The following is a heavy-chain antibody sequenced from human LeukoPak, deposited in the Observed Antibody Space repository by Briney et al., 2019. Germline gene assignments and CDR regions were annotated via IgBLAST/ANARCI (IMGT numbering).Heavy chain of an antibody. CDR1: GGSFSAYY. J-gene: IGHJ4*02. V-gene: IGHV3-11*01. D-gene: IGHD4-17*01. CDR2: ISSSGSTI. CDR3: ARDYGDYLDY. Sequence: LSLTCAVYGGSFSAYYWSWIRQAPGKGLEWVSYISSSGSTIYYAGSVKGRFTISRDNAKNSLYLQMNSLRAEDTAVYYCARDYGDYLDYWGQGTLVTVSS.